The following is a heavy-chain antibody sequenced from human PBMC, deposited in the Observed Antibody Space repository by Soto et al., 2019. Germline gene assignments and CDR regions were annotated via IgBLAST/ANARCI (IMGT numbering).Heavy chain of an antibody. D-gene: IGHD6-19*01. V-gene: IGHV4-59*08. J-gene: IGHJ4*02. CDR3: ARHVPYSSGWYYFDY. CDR1: GGSISSYY. CDR2: IYYSGST. Sequence: PSETLSLTYTVSGGSISSYYWSWIRQPPGKGLEWIGYIYYSGSTNYNPSLKSRVTISVDTSKNQFSLKLSSVTAADTAVYYCARHVPYSSGWYYFDYWGQGTLVTVS.